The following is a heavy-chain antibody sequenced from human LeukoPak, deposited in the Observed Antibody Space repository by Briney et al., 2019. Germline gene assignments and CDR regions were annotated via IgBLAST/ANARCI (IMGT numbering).Heavy chain of an antibody. CDR2: IYYSGST. CDR3: ASLHVYGSVRP. J-gene: IGHJ5*02. CDR1: GRSISSCY. V-gene: IGHV4-59*08. Sequence: SETLSLTCTVSGRSISSCYWSWIRQPPGKGLEWIGYIYYSGSTNYNPSLKSRVTISVDTSKNQFSLKVSSVTASDTAVYYCASLHVYGSVRPWGQGTLVTVSS. D-gene: IGHD3-10*01.